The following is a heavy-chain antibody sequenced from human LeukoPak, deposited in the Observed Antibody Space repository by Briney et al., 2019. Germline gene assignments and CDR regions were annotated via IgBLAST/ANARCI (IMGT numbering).Heavy chain of an antibody. CDR1: GYTFTGYY. CDR2: INPNSGGT. J-gene: IGHJ3*02. Sequence: ASVKVSCKASGYTFTGYYMHWVRQAPGQGLEWMGWINPNSGGTNYAQTFQGRVTMTRDTSISTAYMELSRLRSDDTAVYYCARWATGYYKRAFDIWGQGTMVTVSS. CDR3: ARWATGYYKRAFDI. D-gene: IGHD3-9*01. V-gene: IGHV1-2*02.